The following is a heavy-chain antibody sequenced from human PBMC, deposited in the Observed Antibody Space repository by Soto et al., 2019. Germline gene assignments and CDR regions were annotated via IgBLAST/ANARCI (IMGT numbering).Heavy chain of an antibody. CDR3: ARDYYSGSPPRPLPAN. CDR1: GFTFSSYW. Sequence: PGGSLRLSCAASGFTFSSYWMSWVRQAPGGGLEWVANINEDGSDTNYVDSVKGRFTISRDSAKNSLFLQMNSLRAEDTAVYYCARDYYSGSPPRPLPANWGLGTLVTVSS. CDR2: INEDGSDT. D-gene: IGHD2-15*01. V-gene: IGHV3-7*05. J-gene: IGHJ4*02.